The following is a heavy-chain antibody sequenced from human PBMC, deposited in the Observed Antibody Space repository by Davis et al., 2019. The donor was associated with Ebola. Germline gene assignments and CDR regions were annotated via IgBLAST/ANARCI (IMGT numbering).Heavy chain of an antibody. V-gene: IGHV5-10-1*01. J-gene: IGHJ4*02. Sequence: GESLKISCKGSGYSFTSYWISWVRQMPGKGLEWMGRIDPSDSYTNYSPSFQGHVTISADKSISTAYLQWSSLKASDTAMYYCARRGGNDWNHGDYWGQGTLVTVSS. CDR1: GYSFTSYW. CDR2: IDPSDSYT. CDR3: ARRGGNDWNHGDY. D-gene: IGHD1-1*01.